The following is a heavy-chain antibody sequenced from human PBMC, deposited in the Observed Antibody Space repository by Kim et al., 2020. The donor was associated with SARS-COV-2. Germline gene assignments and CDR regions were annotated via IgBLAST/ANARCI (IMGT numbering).Heavy chain of an antibody. J-gene: IGHJ4*02. D-gene: IGHD4-17*01. CDR3: ARDPDGDYDFDY. Sequence: YAQKFQDRVTMTTDTSTSTAYMELRSLRSDDTAVYYCARDPDGDYDFDYWGQGTLVTVSS. V-gene: IGHV1-18*01.